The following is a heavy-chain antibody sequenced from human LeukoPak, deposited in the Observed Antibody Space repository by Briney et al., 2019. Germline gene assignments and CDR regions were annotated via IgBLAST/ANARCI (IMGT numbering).Heavy chain of an antibody. D-gene: IGHD2-15*01. CDR3: TREGYGTFDM. J-gene: IGHJ3*02. V-gene: IGHV3-15*01. CDR1: GFSLSNSY. Sequence: PGGSLRLSCAASGFSLSNSYINWVRQAPGKGLEGVGLIKNKADGGTTEYAAPVKDRFTVSRDDSKNTVYLQMSSLRTEDTAIYYCTREGYGTFDMWGQGTMVTVSS. CDR2: IKNKADGGTT.